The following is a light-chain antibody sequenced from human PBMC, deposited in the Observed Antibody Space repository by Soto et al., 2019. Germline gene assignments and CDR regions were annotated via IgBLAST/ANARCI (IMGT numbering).Light chain of an antibody. CDR2: QTS. CDR1: QYINTR. V-gene: IGKV3-11*01. CDR3: HQRQSWPRT. Sequence: EIVLTQSSATLSSSPGDRLTLSCRASQYINTRLAWYQHRPGQAPRLLIYQTSSRAAGIPARFSASGTGTDFTLTISDVQPEDFAVYYCHQRQSWPRTFGQGTKVDIK. J-gene: IGKJ1*01.